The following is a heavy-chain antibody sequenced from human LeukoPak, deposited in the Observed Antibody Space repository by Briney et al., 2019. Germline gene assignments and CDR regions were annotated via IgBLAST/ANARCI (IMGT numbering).Heavy chain of an antibody. Sequence: SETLSLTCTVSGGSVSSYYWSWIRQPPGEGLEWIAYIYNSGSTNYNPSLKSRVTMSVDTSKNQFSLKLSSVTAADTAVYYCARERYDILTGYYTFDYWGQGTLVTVSS. CDR1: GGSVSSYY. J-gene: IGHJ4*02. D-gene: IGHD3-9*01. CDR2: IYNSGST. V-gene: IGHV4-59*02. CDR3: ARERYDILTGYYTFDY.